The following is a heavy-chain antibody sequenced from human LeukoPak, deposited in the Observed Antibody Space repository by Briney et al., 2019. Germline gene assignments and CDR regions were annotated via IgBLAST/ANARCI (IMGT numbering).Heavy chain of an antibody. V-gene: IGHV3-30*18. J-gene: IGHJ6*02. CDR1: GFTFSSYG. D-gene: IGHD2-2*01. Sequence: GGSLRLSCAASGFTFSSYGMHWVRQAPGKGLEWVAVISYDGSNKYYADSVKGRFTISRDNSKNTLYLQMNSLRAEDTAVYYCAKEGCSSTSCQMGDYGMDVWGQGTTVTVSS. CDR2: ISYDGSNK. CDR3: AKEGCSSTSCQMGDYGMDV.